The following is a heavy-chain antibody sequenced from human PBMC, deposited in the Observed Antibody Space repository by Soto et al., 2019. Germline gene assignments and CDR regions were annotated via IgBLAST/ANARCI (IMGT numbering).Heavy chain of an antibody. D-gene: IGHD5-12*01. V-gene: IGHV4-39*01. CDR3: ARQKMDIRAFDI. CDR2: IYYSGST. Sequence: SETLSLTCTVSGGSISSSSYYWGWIRQPPGKGLEWIGSIYYSGSTYYNPSLKSRVTISVDTPKNQFSLKLSSVPAADTAVYYCARQKMDIRAFDIWGQGTMVTVSS. J-gene: IGHJ3*02. CDR1: GGSISSSSYY.